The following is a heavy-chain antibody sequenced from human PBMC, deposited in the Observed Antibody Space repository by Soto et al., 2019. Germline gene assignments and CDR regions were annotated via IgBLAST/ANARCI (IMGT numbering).Heavy chain of an antibody. D-gene: IGHD2-2*01. Sequence: GGSLRLSCLASGFTFSNHALHWVRQAPGKGLEYVSGISTNGITTYYADSVKGRFIISRDNSKNTLSLQMNSLRRDDTAVYYCVKDITSWYYFVCWGQGTLVTVSS. V-gene: IGHV3-64D*06. J-gene: IGHJ4*02. CDR3: VKDITSWYYFVC. CDR1: GFTFSNHA. CDR2: ISTNGITT.